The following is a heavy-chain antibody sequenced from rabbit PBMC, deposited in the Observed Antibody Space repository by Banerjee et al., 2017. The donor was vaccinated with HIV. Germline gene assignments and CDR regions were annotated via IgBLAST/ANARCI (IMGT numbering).Heavy chain of an antibody. CDR1: GFTLSSGW. D-gene: IGHD1-1*01. CDR3: ARSPYVGNSGYQFNL. V-gene: IGHV1S40*01. Sequence: QSLEESGGDLVKPGTSLTLTCTASGFTLSSGWMCWVRQAPGKGLEWIACIYTGIGSTYYASWAKGRFTISKTSSTTVTLQMTSLTAADTATYFCARSPYVGNSGYQFNLWGPGTLVTVS. J-gene: IGHJ4*01. CDR2: IYTGIGST.